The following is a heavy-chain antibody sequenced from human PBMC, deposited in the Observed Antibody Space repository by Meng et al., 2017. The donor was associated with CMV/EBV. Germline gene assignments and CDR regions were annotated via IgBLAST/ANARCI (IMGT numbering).Heavy chain of an antibody. CDR1: GGTFSSYA. CDR3: ARPSITGTTGFYFDY. D-gene: IGHD1-20*01. J-gene: IGHJ4*02. V-gene: IGHV1-69*10. Sequence: SVKVSCKASGGTFSSYAISWVRQAPGQGLEWMGGIIPILGIANYAQKFQGRVTITADKSTSTAYMELSSLRSEDTAVYYCARPSITGTTGFYFDYWGQGTLVTVSS. CDR2: IIPILGIA.